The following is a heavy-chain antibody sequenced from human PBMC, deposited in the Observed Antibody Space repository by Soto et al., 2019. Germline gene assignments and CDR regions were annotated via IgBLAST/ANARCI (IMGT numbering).Heavy chain of an antibody. Sequence: ASVKVSCKASGYTFTSYYMHWVRQAPGQGLEWMGIINPSGGSTSYAQKFQGRVTMTRDTSTSTVYMELSRLRSDDTAVYYCARERGRFDDILTGRPEGLAQYYYYGIDGWAQGNTVTVSS. D-gene: IGHD3-9*01. CDR2: INPSGGST. CDR3: ARERGRFDDILTGRPEGLAQYYYYGIDG. J-gene: IGHJ6*02. CDR1: GYTFTSYY. V-gene: IGHV1-46*01.